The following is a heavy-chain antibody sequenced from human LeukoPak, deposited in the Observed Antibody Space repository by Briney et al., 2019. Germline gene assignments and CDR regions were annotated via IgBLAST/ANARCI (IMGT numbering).Heavy chain of an antibody. D-gene: IGHD5-18*01. J-gene: IGHJ4*02. CDR1: GGSISSGDYY. CDR2: IYYSGST. CDR3: ARRPRGLGDTAMAKATYYFDY. Sequence: PSETLSLTCTVSGGSISSGDYYWSWIRQPPGKGLERIGYIYYSGSTYYNPSLKSRVTISVDTSKNQFSLKLSSVTAADTAVYYCARRPRGLGDTAMAKATYYFDYWGQGTLVTVSS. V-gene: IGHV4-30-4*01.